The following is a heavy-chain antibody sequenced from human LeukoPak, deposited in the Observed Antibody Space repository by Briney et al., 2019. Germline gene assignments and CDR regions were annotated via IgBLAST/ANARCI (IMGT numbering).Heavy chain of an antibody. Sequence: PSETLSLTCTVSGGSINNYWWGWIRQPAGKGLEWIGRIFPSGPTYYNPSLTSRVTMSIDTSKNQFSLNLGAVTAANTAVYCSARDAGGYEDYWGQGTLVT. CDR2: IFPSGPT. CDR1: GGSINNYW. CDR3: ARDAGGYEDY. V-gene: IGHV4-4*07. D-gene: IGHD5-12*01. J-gene: IGHJ4*02.